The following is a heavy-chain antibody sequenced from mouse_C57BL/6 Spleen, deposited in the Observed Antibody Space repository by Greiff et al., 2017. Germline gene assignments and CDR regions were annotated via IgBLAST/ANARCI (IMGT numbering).Heavy chain of an antibody. CDR2: ISSGGSYT. Sequence: EVMLVESGGDLVKPGGSLKLSCAASGFTFSSYGMSWVRQTPDKRLEWVATISSGGSYTYYPDSVKGRFTISRDNAKNTLYLPMSSLKSEDTAMYYCARHDSSGCDYTMDYWGQGTSETVSS. CDR1: GFTFSSYG. D-gene: IGHD3-2*02. J-gene: IGHJ4*01. V-gene: IGHV5-6*01. CDR3: ARHDSSGCDYTMDY.